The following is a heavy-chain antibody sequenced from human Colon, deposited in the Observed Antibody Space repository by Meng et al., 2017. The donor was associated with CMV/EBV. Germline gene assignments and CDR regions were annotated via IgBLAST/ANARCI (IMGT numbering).Heavy chain of an antibody. CDR2: MYPGDSDT. Sequence: GGSLRLSCKASGYSFTTYWIGWVRQMPGKGLEWMGIMYPGDSDTRYSPSFQGQVTISADKSISTAYLQWGSLKASDTAIYYCARRSDHYDSSRYYTILDYWGQGTLVTVSS. CDR1: GYSFTTYW. CDR3: ARRSDHYDSSRYYTILDY. V-gene: IGHV5-51*01. J-gene: IGHJ4*02. D-gene: IGHD3-22*01.